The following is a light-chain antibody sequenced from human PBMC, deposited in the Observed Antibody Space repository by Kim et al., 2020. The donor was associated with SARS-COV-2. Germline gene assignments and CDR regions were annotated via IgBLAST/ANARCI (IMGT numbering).Light chain of an antibody. CDR3: QVWDSSSAHVV. CDR2: YDS. CDR1: KIGSNR. V-gene: IGLV3-21*04. J-gene: IGLJ3*02. Sequence: AAGKTARMTCGGNKIGSNRVHWYQQRPGPARVVVIYYDSARASGIPERFSGSNAGNTATLTISRVEAGDEADYYWQVWDSSSAHVVFGGGTQLTVL.